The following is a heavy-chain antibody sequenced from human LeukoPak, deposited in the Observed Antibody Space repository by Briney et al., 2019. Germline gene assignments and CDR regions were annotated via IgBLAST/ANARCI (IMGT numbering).Heavy chain of an antibody. V-gene: IGHV4-59*02. CDR1: GGSVTSYY. CDR2: IHYSGSSGST. CDR3: ARVSDLAAAGTYDY. Sequence: SETLSLTCTVSGGSVTSYYWSWIRQPPGKGLEWIGNIHYSGSSGSTNYNPSLKSRVTTSVDTSTNQLSLRLSSATAADTAVYYSARVSDLAAAGTYDYWGQGTLVTVSS. J-gene: IGHJ4*02. D-gene: IGHD6-13*01.